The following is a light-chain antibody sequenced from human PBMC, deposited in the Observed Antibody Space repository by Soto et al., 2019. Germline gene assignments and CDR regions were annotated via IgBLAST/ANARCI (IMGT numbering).Light chain of an antibody. Sequence: ELVMTQSPATLSVSPGEGATLSCRASQSVSSKLAWYQQKPGQAPRLLIYGASNRATGIPDRFSGSGSGTDFTLTISSLQPDDFATYYCQHYNSYSEAFGQGTKVDI. CDR3: QHYNSYSEA. CDR1: QSVSSK. J-gene: IGKJ1*01. CDR2: GAS. V-gene: IGKV3D-15*01.